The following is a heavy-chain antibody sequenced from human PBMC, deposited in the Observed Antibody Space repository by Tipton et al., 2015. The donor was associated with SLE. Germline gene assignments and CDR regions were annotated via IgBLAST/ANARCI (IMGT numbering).Heavy chain of an antibody. CDR3: ARRTSGYAPDY. CDR2: IDYSGRT. J-gene: IGHJ4*02. D-gene: IGHD5-12*01. V-gene: IGHV4-39*07. Sequence: LRLSCTVSGGSITSSGFYWGWFRQPPGQGLEWIGSIDYSGRTYYTPSLKSQLTISVDTSENQFSLKPNSVTAADTAFYYCARRTSGYAPDYWGQGTLVTVSS. CDR1: GGSITSSGFY.